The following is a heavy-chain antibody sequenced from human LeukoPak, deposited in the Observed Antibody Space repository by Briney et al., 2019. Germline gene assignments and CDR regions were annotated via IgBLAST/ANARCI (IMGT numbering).Heavy chain of an antibody. Sequence: PSQTLSLTCTVSGGSISSGAYYWSWIRQHPGKGLEWIGYIFYSGNTYYNPSLKSRVTISVNTSKNQFSLTLSSVTAADTAVYYCARARDCSGGTCYQFNWFDPWGQGTLVNVSS. V-gene: IGHV4-31*03. CDR2: IFYSGNT. CDR1: GGSISSGAYY. CDR3: ARARDCSGGTCYQFNWFDP. J-gene: IGHJ5*02. D-gene: IGHD2-15*01.